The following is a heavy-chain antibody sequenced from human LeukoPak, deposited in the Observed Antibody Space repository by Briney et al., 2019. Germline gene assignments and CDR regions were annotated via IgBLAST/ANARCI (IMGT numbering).Heavy chain of an antibody. Sequence: ASVEVSCKASGYTFVSYGISWVRRAPGQGLEWMGWISGYSGNTKYPQKLQGRVTMTTDTSTSTAYMELRSLRSDDTAVYYCARDALTVAVIDYWGQGTLVTVSS. D-gene: IGHD4-23*01. J-gene: IGHJ4*02. CDR3: ARDALTVAVIDY. CDR1: GYTFVSYG. V-gene: IGHV1-18*01. CDR2: ISGYSGNT.